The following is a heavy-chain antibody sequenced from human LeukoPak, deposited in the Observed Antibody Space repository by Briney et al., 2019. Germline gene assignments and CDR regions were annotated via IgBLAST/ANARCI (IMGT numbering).Heavy chain of an antibody. D-gene: IGHD2-2*01. CDR2: IYYSGST. J-gene: IGHJ3*02. Sequence: SETLSLPCTVSGDSISSTTYSWGWIRQPPGKGLDWIGNIYYSGSTYYNPSLKSRVTISVDRSKSQFSLKLSSVTAADTAVYYCAGGVPVTSDDAFDIWGQGTMVSVSS. V-gene: IGHV4-39*07. CDR3: AGGVPVTSDDAFDI. CDR1: GDSISSTTYS.